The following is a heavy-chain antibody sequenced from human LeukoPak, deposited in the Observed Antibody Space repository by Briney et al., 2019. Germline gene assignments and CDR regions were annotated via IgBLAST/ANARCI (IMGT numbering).Heavy chain of an antibody. CDR1: GGSMTYYY. V-gene: IGHV4-59*08. D-gene: IGHD2-15*01. CDR2: IYYSGNT. J-gene: IGHJ4*02. CDR3: ARQRGGYVDY. Sequence: SETLSLTCTVSGGSMTYYYWTWIRQPPGKGLEWIGYIYYSGNTNHNPSLKSRVTISVDTSKNQFSLMLGSVTAADTVVFYCARQRGGYVDYWGQGTLVTVSS.